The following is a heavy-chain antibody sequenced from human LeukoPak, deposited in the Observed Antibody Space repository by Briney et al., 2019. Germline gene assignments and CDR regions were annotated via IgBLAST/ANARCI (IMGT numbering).Heavy chain of an antibody. V-gene: IGHV3-21*01. CDR3: ARGGDYYYYYMDV. CDR1: GFTFSNAW. CDR2: ISSSSSYI. J-gene: IGHJ6*03. Sequence: GGSLRLSCAAFGFTFSNAWMSWVRQAPGKGLEWVSSISSSSSYIYYADSVKGRFTISRDNAKNSLYLQMNSLRAEDTAVYYCARGGDYYYYYMDVWGKGTTVTVSS.